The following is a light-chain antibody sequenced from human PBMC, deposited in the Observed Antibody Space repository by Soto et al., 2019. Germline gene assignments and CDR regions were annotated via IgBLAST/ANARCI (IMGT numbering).Light chain of an antibody. Sequence: QSALTQPHSVSGSPGQSVAISCSGTSSDVGGYNYVSWYQQHPGKAPKLIIFDVNKRPSGVPDRVSGYKSGSTASLTSYGLQAEDEDDYYFCSYGGRFYVFGTGTKLTVL. J-gene: IGLJ1*01. V-gene: IGLV2-11*01. CDR3: CSYGGRFYV. CDR1: SSDVGGYNY. CDR2: DVN.